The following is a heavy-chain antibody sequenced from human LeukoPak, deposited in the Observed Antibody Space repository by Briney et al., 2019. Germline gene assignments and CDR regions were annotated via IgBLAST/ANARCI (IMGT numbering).Heavy chain of an antibody. CDR1: GGSISSGDYH. Sequence: SETLSLTCTVSGGSISSGDYHWSWIRQPPGKGLEWIGHFSYSGNSYYNPSLKSRLTISIDTSKNQFFLRLNSVTAADTAVYYCARVRGYCSGATCYDIIDYWGQGTLVTVSS. CDR2: FSYSGNS. J-gene: IGHJ4*02. V-gene: IGHV4-30-4*01. D-gene: IGHD2-15*01. CDR3: ARVRGYCSGATCYDIIDY.